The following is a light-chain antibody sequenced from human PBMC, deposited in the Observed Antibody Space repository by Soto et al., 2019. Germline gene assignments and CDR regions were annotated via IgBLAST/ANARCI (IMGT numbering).Light chain of an antibody. CDR3: PHYQTHPLT. CDR2: DAS. Sequence: DIQMTQSPSSLSASVGDRVTITCQASQYISNYLNWYQQKPGKAPKLLIYDASNLEPGIPSRFIGRGSATDFTFTIISLQPGDIATYYCPHYQTHPLTFGGGTKVEIK. CDR1: QYISNY. V-gene: IGKV1-33*01. J-gene: IGKJ4*01.